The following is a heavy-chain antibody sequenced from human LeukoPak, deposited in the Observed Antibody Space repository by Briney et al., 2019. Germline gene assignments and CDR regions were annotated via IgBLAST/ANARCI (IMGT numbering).Heavy chain of an antibody. V-gene: IGHV1-2*02. CDR2: INPNSGGT. Sequence: GASVKLSSKASGYTFTSYYMHWVRQAPGPGLEGMGWINPNSGGTNYAQKFQGRVTMTRDTSISTAYMELSRRRSDDTAVYYCARSGPSDAFDIWGQGTMVTVSS. J-gene: IGHJ3*02. CDR1: GYTFTSYY. CDR3: ARSGPSDAFDI.